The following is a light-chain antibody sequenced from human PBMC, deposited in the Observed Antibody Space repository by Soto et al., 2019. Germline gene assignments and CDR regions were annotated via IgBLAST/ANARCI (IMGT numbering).Light chain of an antibody. V-gene: IGLV2-14*01. CDR1: SSDVGGHNY. J-gene: IGLJ1*01. CDR3: SSYTSSSTPLYV. Sequence: QSVLTQPASVSGSPGQSITISCTGTSSDVGGHNYVSWYQQHPGKAPKLMIYEVSNRPSGVSNRFSGSKSGNTASLTISGLQAEDEADYYCSSYTSSSTPLYVFGTGTKVTVL. CDR2: EVS.